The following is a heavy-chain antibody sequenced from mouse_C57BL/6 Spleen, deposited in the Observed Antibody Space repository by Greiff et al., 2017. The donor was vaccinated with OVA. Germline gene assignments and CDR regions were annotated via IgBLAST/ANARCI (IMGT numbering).Heavy chain of an antibody. Sequence: QVQLKQPGAELVKPGASVKLSCKASGYTFTSYWMHWVKQRPGRGLEWIGRIDPNSGGTKYNEKFKSKATLTVDKPSSTAYMQLSSLTSEDSAVYYCARGFITTVVAGNFDYWGQGTTLTVSS. CDR2: IDPNSGGT. J-gene: IGHJ2*01. D-gene: IGHD1-1*01. CDR1: GYTFTSYW. CDR3: ARGFITTVVAGNFDY. V-gene: IGHV1-72*01.